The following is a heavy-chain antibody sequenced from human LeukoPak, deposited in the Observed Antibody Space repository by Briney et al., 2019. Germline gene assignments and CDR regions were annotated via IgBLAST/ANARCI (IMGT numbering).Heavy chain of an antibody. D-gene: IGHD5-12*01. CDR3: ARVTLGYSAYEDLDLVYYFDY. Sequence: GRSLRLSCAASEFTFRRNSIHWVRQAPGKGLEWLGVMSRDGSKTYYADSVKGRFTISRETSKNTVLLHMNSLRPEDTAVYYCARVTLGYSAYEDLDLVYYFDYWGQGTLVTVSS. CDR2: MSRDGSKT. V-gene: IGHV3-30*04. J-gene: IGHJ4*02. CDR1: EFTFRRNS.